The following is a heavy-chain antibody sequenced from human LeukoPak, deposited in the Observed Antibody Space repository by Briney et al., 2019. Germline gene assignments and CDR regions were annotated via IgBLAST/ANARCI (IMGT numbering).Heavy chain of an antibody. J-gene: IGHJ3*02. D-gene: IGHD1-26*01. Sequence: SETLSLTCTVSGYSISNGYYWGWIRQPPGKGLEWIGSIYNSGSTYYNPPLKSRVTISVDTSKNQFSLKLSSVTAADTAVYYCASYSGTYSAFEIWGQGTQVTVSS. CDR3: ASYSGTYSAFEI. CDR2: IYNSGST. V-gene: IGHV4-38-2*02. CDR1: GYSISNGYY.